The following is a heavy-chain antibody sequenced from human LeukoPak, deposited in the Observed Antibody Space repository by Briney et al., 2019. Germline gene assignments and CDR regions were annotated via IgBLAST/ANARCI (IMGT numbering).Heavy chain of an antibody. CDR2: IYYSGST. CDR1: GGSISSSSYY. J-gene: IGHJ4*02. V-gene: IGHV4-39*07. Sequence: SETLSLTCTVSGGSISSSSYYWGWIRQPPGKGLEWIGSIYYSGSTYYNPSLKSRVTISVDTSKNQFSLKLSSVTAADTAVYYCARFRHYYDSSGYYTHWGQGTLVTVSS. CDR3: ARFRHYYDSSGYYTH. D-gene: IGHD3-22*01.